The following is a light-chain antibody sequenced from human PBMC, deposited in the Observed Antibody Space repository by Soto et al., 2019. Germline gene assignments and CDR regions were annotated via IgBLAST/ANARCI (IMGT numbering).Light chain of an antibody. J-gene: IGKJ4*01. Sequence: EIVLTQSPGTLSLSPGERATLSCRASQSVSRSLAWYQQKPGQAPRLLIYGASSRATGIPDRFSGSGSGTDFTLTISRLEPEDFAVYYCQQYNSSPPLTFGGGTKVEI. V-gene: IGKV3-20*01. CDR3: QQYNSSPPLT. CDR1: QSVSRS. CDR2: GAS.